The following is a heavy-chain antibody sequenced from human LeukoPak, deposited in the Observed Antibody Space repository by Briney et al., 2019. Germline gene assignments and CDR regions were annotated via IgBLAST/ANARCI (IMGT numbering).Heavy chain of an antibody. D-gene: IGHD5-12*01. Sequence: GASVKVSCKASGYTFTGHYMHWVRQAPGHGLEWMGWINPNSGGTNYAQKFQGRVTMTRDTSISTAYMELSRLRSDDTAVYYCASSDGYDYPYYFDYWGQGTLVTVSS. CDR3: ASSDGYDYPYYFDY. CDR2: INPNSGGT. CDR1: GYTFTGHY. J-gene: IGHJ4*02. V-gene: IGHV1-2*02.